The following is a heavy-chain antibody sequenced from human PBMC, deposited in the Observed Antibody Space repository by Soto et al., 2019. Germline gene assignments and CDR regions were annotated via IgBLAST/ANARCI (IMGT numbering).Heavy chain of an antibody. J-gene: IGHJ6*02. CDR3: ARERDGMDV. CDR2: IYSGGST. Sequence: GGCMGLSXGAWGLTVSSKYMSWVRRAPGKGLEWVSVIYSGGSTYYADSVKGRFTISRDNSKNTLYLQMNSLRAEDTAVYYCARERDGMDVWGQGTTVTVSS. CDR1: GLTVSSKY. V-gene: IGHV3-53*01.